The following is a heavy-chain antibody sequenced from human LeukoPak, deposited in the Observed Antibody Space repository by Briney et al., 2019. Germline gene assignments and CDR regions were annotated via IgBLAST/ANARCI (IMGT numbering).Heavy chain of an antibody. D-gene: IGHD5-24*01. J-gene: IGHJ4*02. CDR1: GGTFSSYA. V-gene: IGHV1-69*05. CDR2: IIPIFGTA. Sequence: SVKVSCXASGGTFSSYAIGWVRQAPGQGLEWMGGIIPIFGTANYAQKFQGRVTITTDESTSTAYMELSSLRSEDTAVYYCARTATIGYYFDYWGQGTLVTVSS. CDR3: ARTATIGYYFDY.